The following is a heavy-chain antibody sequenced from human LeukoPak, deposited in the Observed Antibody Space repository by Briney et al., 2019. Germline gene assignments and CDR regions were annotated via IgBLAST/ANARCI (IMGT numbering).Heavy chain of an antibody. J-gene: IGHJ3*02. Sequence: ASVKVSCKASGYTFTGYYMHWVRQAPGQGLEWMGWINPNSGGTNYAQKFQGRVTMTRDTSISTAYMELSRLRSDDTAAYYCARPWDYGDDAFDIWGQGTMVTVSS. V-gene: IGHV1-2*02. CDR3: ARPWDYGDDAFDI. D-gene: IGHD4-17*01. CDR2: INPNSGGT. CDR1: GYTFTGYY.